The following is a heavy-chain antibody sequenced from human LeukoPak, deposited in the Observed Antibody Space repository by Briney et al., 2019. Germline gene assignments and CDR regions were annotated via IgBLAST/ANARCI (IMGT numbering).Heavy chain of an antibody. D-gene: IGHD3-3*02. CDR2: ISAYNGNA. CDR1: GYTFTSYG. Sequence: ASVKVSCKASGYTFTSYGISWVRQAPGQGLEWMGWISAYNGNANYAQKLQGRVTMTTDTSTSTAYMELRSLRSDDTAVYYCARPYLEWSLKFYMDVWGKGTTVTVSS. J-gene: IGHJ6*03. CDR3: ARPYLEWSLKFYMDV. V-gene: IGHV1-18*01.